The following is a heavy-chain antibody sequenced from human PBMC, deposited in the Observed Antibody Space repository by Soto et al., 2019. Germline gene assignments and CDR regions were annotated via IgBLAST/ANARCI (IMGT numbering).Heavy chain of an antibody. V-gene: IGHV3-23*01. CDR2: ISGSGRDT. J-gene: IGHJ4*02. CDR1: GITFSNYA. Sequence: EVQLLESGGGLVQPGGSLRLSCAASGITFSNYALSWVRKAPGKGLEWVSGISGSGRDTYYADSVKGRFTISRDNSKSTLYLHMNSLRADDTAIYYCAKEGGGGAAMVTSYFDYWGQGTLVTVSS. CDR3: AKEGGGGAAMVTSYFDY. D-gene: IGHD5-18*01.